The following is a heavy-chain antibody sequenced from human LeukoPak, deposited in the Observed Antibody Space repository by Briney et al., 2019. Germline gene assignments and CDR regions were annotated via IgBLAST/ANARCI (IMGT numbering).Heavy chain of an antibody. CDR3: TTDPFQNIVVVPAAIIKMDY. Sequence: GGSLRLSCAASGFTFSNAWMSWVRQAPGKGLEWVGRIKSKTEGGTDYAAPVKGRFTISRDDSKSTLYLQMNSLKTEDTAVYYCTTDPFQNIVVVPAAIIKMDYWGQGTLVTVAS. CDR1: GFTFSNAW. J-gene: IGHJ4*02. V-gene: IGHV3-15*01. CDR2: IKSKTEGGT. D-gene: IGHD2-2*01.